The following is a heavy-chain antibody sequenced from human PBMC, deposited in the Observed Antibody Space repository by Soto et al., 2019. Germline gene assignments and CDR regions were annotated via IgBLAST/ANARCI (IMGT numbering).Heavy chain of an antibody. Sequence: EVQLLESGGGLVQPGGSLRLSCAASGFTFSSYAMSWVRQAPGKGLEWVSAISGSGGSTYYADSVKGRFTISRDNSKNTLYLQMDSLRAEDTAVYCCAKTLYYSDSSGYQWGQGTLVTVSS. D-gene: IGHD3-22*01. CDR1: GFTFSSYA. CDR3: AKTLYYSDSSGYQ. V-gene: IGHV3-23*01. CDR2: ISGSGGST. J-gene: IGHJ4*02.